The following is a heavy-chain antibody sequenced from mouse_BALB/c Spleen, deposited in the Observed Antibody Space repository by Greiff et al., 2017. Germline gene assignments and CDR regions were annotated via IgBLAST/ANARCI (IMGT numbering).Heavy chain of an antibody. CDR3: TRSGGGYYGFAY. CDR1: GYTFTSYW. Sequence: LQQPGSELVRPGASVKLSCKASGYTFTSYWMHWVKQRHGQGLEWIGNIYPGSGSTNYDEKFKSKGTLTVDTSSSTAYMHLSSLTSEDSAVYYCTRSGGGYYGFAYWGQGTLVTVSA. J-gene: IGHJ3*01. V-gene: IGHV1S22*01. CDR2: IYPGSGST. D-gene: IGHD2-3*01.